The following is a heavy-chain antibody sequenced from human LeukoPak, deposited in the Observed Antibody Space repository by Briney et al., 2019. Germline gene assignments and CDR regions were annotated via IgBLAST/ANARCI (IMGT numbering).Heavy chain of an antibody. CDR2: IYSGGST. Sequence: GGSLRLSCAASGFTVSSNYMSWVRQAPGKGLEWVSVIYSGGSTYYADSVKGRFTISRDNSKNTLYLQMNSLRAEDAAVYYCARDRRIVVVPAAADLWGQGTLVTVSS. J-gene: IGHJ5*02. CDR3: ARDRRIVVVPAAADL. D-gene: IGHD2-2*01. V-gene: IGHV3-66*01. CDR1: GFTVSSNY.